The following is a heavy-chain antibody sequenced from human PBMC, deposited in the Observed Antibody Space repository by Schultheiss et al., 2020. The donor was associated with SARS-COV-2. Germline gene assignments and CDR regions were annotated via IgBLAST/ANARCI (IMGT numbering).Heavy chain of an antibody. D-gene: IGHD3-22*01. J-gene: IGHJ4*02. Sequence: SQTLSLTCAVYGGSFSGYFWSWVRQPPGKGLEWIGEVNRSGGTNYNPSLKSRVTISVDTSRNQFSLKLSSVTAADTAVYYCASGSAYYYWYYWGQGTLVTVSS. CDR3: ASGSAYYYWYY. CDR1: GGSFSGYF. V-gene: IGHV4-34*01. CDR2: VNRSGGT.